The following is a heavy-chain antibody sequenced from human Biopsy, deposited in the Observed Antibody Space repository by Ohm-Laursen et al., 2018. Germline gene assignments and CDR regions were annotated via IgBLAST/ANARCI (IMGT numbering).Heavy chain of an antibody. V-gene: IGHV1-69*04. CDR1: GDSFTSYA. J-gene: IGHJ5*02. CDR3: ARGEGSSWFDP. Sequence: GSSVKVSCKASGDSFTSYAIGWVRQAPGQGLEWMGRIIPIPNVATYAQKFQGRITITADESTSTAYMELSSLTSDDTAVYFCARGEGSSWFDPWGHGTLVTVSS. D-gene: IGHD1-26*01. CDR2: IIPIPNVA.